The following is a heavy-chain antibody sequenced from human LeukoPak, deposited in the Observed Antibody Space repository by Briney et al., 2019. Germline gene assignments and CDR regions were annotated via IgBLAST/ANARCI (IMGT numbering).Heavy chain of an antibody. Sequence: PSETLSLTCAVYGGSFSGYYWSWIRQPPGKGLEWIGEINHSGSTNYNPSLKSRVTISVDTSKNQFSLKLSSVTAADTAVYYCARERIYPRRAHFDYWGQGTLVTVSP. CDR2: INHSGST. V-gene: IGHV4-34*01. D-gene: IGHD2-15*01. J-gene: IGHJ4*02. CDR3: ARERIYPRRAHFDY. CDR1: GGSFSGYY.